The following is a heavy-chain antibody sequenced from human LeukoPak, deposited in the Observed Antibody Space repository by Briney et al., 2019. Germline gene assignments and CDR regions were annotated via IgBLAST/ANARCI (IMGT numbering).Heavy chain of an antibody. J-gene: IGHJ2*01. V-gene: IGHV1-24*01. CDR3: ATALQYCSGGSCYWYFDL. D-gene: IGHD2-15*01. Sequence: ASVKVSCKVSGYSLTELSMYWVRQAPGKGLDWMGGFDPEDGETIYAQKFQGRVTMTEDTSTDTAYMELSSLRSEDTAVYYCATALQYCSGGSCYWYFDLWGRGTLVTVSS. CDR2: FDPEDGET. CDR1: GYSLTELS.